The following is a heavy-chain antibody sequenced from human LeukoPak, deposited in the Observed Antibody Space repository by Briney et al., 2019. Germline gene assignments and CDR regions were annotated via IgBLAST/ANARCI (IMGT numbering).Heavy chain of an antibody. J-gene: IGHJ4*02. CDR3: ARDQEAAAFGTTSNLNFDY. V-gene: IGHV1-46*01. CDR2: INPSEGST. D-gene: IGHD2/OR15-2a*01. CDR1: GYTFTSHY. Sequence: ASVKVSCKASGYTFTSHYIHWVRQAPGQGLEWVGIINPSEGSTSFAQKLQGRLTMTGDTSTSTVYMELSSLTSEDTAVYYCARDQEAAAFGTTSNLNFDYWGQGTLVSVSS.